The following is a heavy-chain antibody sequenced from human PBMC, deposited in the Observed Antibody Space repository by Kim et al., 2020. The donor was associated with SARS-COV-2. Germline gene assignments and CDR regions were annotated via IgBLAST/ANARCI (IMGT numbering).Heavy chain of an antibody. CDR1: GYTFTSYA. CDR2: INAGNGNT. D-gene: IGHD6-19*01. CDR3: ARDRYSSGWYPRGVYYYYYGMDV. Sequence: ASVKVSCKASGYTFTSYAMHWVRQAPGQRLEWMGWINAGNGNTKYSQKFQGRVTITRDTSASTAYMELSSLRSEDTAVYYCARDRYSSGWYPRGVYYYYYGMDVWGQGTTVTVSS. V-gene: IGHV1-3*01. J-gene: IGHJ6*02.